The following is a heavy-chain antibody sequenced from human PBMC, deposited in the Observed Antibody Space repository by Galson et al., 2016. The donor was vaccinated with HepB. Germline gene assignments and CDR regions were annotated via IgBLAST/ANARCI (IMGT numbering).Heavy chain of an antibody. D-gene: IGHD6-13*01. Sequence: SVKVSCQASGYTFSSYGISWVRQPPGQGLEWIGWFSNYNGDTNYTQKVQGRLTITTDTSTSTAYMELRSLRSDDTAVYYCARGGSTWYRLHDYWGQGTLVTVSS. J-gene: IGHJ4*02. V-gene: IGHV1-18*01. CDR1: GYTFSSYG. CDR3: ARGGSTWYRLHDY. CDR2: FSNYNGDT.